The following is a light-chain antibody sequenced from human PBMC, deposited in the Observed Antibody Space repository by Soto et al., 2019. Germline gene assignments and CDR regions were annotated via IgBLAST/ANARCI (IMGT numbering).Light chain of an antibody. CDR1: RSVTRY. CDR2: DAS. J-gene: IGKJ5*01. Sequence: EIVLTQSPATLSLSPGERATLSSRASRSVTRYLAWYQQKPGQAPRLFIYDASTRATGIPARFSGSGSGTDFTLTISSLQPEDVGTYYCQQAISFPITLGQGTRLEIK. CDR3: QQAISFPIT. V-gene: IGKV3-11*01.